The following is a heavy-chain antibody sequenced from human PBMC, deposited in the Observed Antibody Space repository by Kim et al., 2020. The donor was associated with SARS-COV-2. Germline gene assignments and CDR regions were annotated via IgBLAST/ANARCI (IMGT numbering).Heavy chain of an antibody. Sequence: YAQKFQGRVTITADESTSTAYMELSSLRSEDTAVYYCARDLGYCSGCYGYWGQGTLVTVSS. J-gene: IGHJ4*02. D-gene: IGHD2-15*01. V-gene: IGHV1-69*01. CDR3: ARDLGYCSGCYGY.